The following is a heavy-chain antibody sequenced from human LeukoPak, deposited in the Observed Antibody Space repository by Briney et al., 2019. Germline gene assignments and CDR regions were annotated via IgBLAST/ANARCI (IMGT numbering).Heavy chain of an antibody. J-gene: IGHJ1*01. Sequence: KPGASLQISCKGSGSIFTSYWIGWVRQLPGKRLERTGIIYPGDSDTSYSPSFQGQVTISADKTISTAYLQWSSLKASDTAMYYCARTYYYDSRGYYEGYFQHWGQGTLVTVSS. V-gene: IGHV5-51*03. CDR1: GSIFTSYW. D-gene: IGHD3-22*01. CDR3: ARTYYYDSRGYYEGYFQH. CDR2: IYPGDSDT.